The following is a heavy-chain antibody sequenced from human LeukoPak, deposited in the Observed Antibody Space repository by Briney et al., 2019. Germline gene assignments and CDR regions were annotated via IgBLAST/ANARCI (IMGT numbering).Heavy chain of an antibody. Sequence: SETLSLTCTVSGGSISSSSYYWGWIRQPPGKGLEWIGNIYYSGSTYYNPSLKSRVTISVDTSKNQFSLKLSSVTAADTAVYYCARDQVRGDYGDYRDYWGQGTLVTVSS. CDR2: IYYSGST. CDR1: GGSISSSSYY. J-gene: IGHJ4*02. D-gene: IGHD4-17*01. CDR3: ARDQVRGDYGDYRDY. V-gene: IGHV4-39*07.